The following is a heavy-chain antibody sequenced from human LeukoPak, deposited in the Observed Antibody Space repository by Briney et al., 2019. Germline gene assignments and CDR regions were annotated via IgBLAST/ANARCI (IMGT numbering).Heavy chain of an antibody. CDR3: AKGYGFTNWFDP. Sequence: GGSLRLSCAASGFTFSSFAVSWVRQAPGQGLEWVSVISGSGGSTYYADSVKGRFTISRDNPNNTLYLQMSSLRAEDTAVYYCAKGYGFTNWFDPWGQGTRVTVSS. J-gene: IGHJ5*02. V-gene: IGHV3-23*01. CDR1: GFTFSSFA. CDR2: ISGSGGST. D-gene: IGHD3-10*01.